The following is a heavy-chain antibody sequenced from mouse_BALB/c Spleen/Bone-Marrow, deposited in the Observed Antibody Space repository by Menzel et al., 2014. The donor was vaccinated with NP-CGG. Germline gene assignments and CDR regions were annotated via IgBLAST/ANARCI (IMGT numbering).Heavy chain of an antibody. CDR3: ARRLWDY. J-gene: IGHJ2*01. CDR2: ISYSGST. V-gene: IGHV3-2*02. D-gene: IGHD6-5*01. CDR1: GYSITSDYA. Sequence: EVQLQQSGPGLVKPSQSLSLTCTVTGYSITSDYAWNWIRQFPGNKLEWMGYISYSGSTSYNPSLKSRISITRDTSKNHFFLQLNSVTTEDTATYYCARRLWDYWGQGTTLTVSS.